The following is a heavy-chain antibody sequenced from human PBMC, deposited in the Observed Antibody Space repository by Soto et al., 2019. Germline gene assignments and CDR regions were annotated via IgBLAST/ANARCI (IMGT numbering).Heavy chain of an antibody. CDR1: GFTFTSYW. Sequence: EVQLVESGGGLVPPGGSLRLSCAASGFTFTSYWMHWVRQAPGKGLVWVSSIKSDGSSTNYADSVKGRLTISRDNAKNTVYVQMNGLRAEDTAVYFCARGGRGGFDYWGQGALVTVSS. J-gene: IGHJ4*02. CDR2: IKSDGSST. CDR3: ARGGRGGFDY. V-gene: IGHV3-74*01. D-gene: IGHD3-16*01.